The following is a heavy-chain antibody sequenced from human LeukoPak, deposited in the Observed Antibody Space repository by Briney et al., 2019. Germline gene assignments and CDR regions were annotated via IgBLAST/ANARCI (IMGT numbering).Heavy chain of an antibody. CDR1: GFTFSNAW. CDR2: IKSKPAGGST. Sequence: PGGSLRLSCTASGFTFSNAWMSWVRQAPGKGLEWVGRIKSKPAGGSTDYAAPIKGRFTISRDDSKNTLYLQVNSLKVEDTAVYYCAKKGATTGDFDYWGQGTLVTVSS. D-gene: IGHD1-26*01. V-gene: IGHV3-15*01. CDR3: AKKGATTGDFDY. J-gene: IGHJ4*02.